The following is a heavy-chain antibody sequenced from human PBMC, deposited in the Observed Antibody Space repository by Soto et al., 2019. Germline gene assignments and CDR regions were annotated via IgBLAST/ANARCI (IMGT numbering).Heavy chain of an antibody. CDR2: LNEDGSFT. Sequence: PGGSLRLSCVASEFTFSSYWMHWVRQVPGKGLVWVSRLNEDGSFTTYADSVKGRFTISRDNSNSALFLQVSSLRPEDTAIYYCAKDNGEYYYDSGPQALLASWAQGTVDTVSS. V-gene: IGHV3-74*01. D-gene: IGHD3-22*01. CDR1: EFTFSSYW. J-gene: IGHJ4*02. CDR3: AKDNGEYYYDSGPQALLAS.